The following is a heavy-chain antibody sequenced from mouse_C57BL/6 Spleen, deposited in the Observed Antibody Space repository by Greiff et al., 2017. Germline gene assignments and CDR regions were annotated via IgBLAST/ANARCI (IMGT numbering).Heavy chain of an antibody. V-gene: IGHV7-3*01. CDR1: GFTFTDYY. Sequence: EVKVVESGGGLVQPGGSLSLSCAASGFTFTDYYMSWVRQPPGKALEWLGFIRNKANGYTTEYSASVKGRFTISRDNSQSILYLQMNALRAEDSATYYCARSGYGSSYDAMDYWGQGTSVTVSS. J-gene: IGHJ4*01. D-gene: IGHD1-1*01. CDR3: ARSGYGSSYDAMDY. CDR2: IRNKANGYTT.